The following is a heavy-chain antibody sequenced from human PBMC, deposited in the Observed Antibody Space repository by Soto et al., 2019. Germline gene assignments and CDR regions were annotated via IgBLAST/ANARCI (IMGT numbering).Heavy chain of an antibody. V-gene: IGHV3-30-3*01. J-gene: IGHJ6*02. CDR2: ISFDGSNK. CDR1: GFAFNYYP. D-gene: IGHD6-19*01. CDR3: ARLPGALVAVLYIYPLDGREPMYDVDV. Sequence: QMQLVESGGGVVQPGESLRLSCAASGFAFNYYPMHWVRQTPGKGLEWVAVISFDGSNKYYADSVKGRFTISRDNSKNMLYLQMNSLRTEDTAVYYCARLPGALVAVLYIYPLDGREPMYDVDVWGQGTTVSVSS.